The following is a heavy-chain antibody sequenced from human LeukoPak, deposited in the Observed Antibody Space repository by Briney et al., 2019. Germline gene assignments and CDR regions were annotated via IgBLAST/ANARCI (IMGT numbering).Heavy chain of an antibody. CDR2: ISSSSSYI. Sequence: PGGSLRLSCAASGFTFSSYSMNWVRQAPGKGLEWVSSISSSSSYIYYADSVKGGFTISRDNAKNSMYLQMNSLRAEDTAVYYCARDYYDSSGYYIVSRWGQGTLVTVSS. D-gene: IGHD3-22*01. V-gene: IGHV3-21*01. J-gene: IGHJ4*02. CDR3: ARDYYDSSGYYIVSR. CDR1: GFTFSSYS.